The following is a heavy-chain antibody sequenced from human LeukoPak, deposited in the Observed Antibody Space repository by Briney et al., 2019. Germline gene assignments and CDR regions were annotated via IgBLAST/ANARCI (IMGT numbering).Heavy chain of an antibody. V-gene: IGHV3-15*01. D-gene: IGHD3-16*02. Sequence: WIRQPPGKGLEWVGRIKSKTDGGTTDYAAPVKGRFTISRDDSKNTLYLQMNSLKTEDTAVYYCTTDDYVWGSYRPHYYFDYWGQGTLVTVSS. CDR3: TTDDYVWGSYRPHYYFDY. J-gene: IGHJ4*02. CDR2: IKSKTDGGTT.